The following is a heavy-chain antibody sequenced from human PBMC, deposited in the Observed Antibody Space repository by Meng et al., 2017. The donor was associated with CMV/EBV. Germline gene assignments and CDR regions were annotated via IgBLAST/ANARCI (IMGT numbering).Heavy chain of an antibody. CDR3: ATLWGGNYYFDY. D-gene: IGHD4-23*01. J-gene: IGHJ4*02. Sequence: GGSLRLSCAASGFTFDDYAMHWVRQAPGKGLEWVSGISWNSGSIGYADSVKGRFTISRDNAKNSLYLQMNSLRAEDTAVYYCATLWGGNYYFDYWGQGTLVTVSS. CDR2: ISWNSGSI. V-gene: IGHV3-9*01. CDR1: GFTFDDYA.